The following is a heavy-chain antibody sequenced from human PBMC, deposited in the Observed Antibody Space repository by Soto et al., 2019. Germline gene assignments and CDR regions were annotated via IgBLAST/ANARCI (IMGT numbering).Heavy chain of an antibody. J-gene: IGHJ4*01. D-gene: IGHD1-26*01. CDR2: TYYRSKWYY. V-gene: IGHV6-1*01. Sequence: PSQTLSLTCDISGDSVSSNTAAWNWVRQSPSRGLEWLGRTYYRSKWYYDYALSVKSRITINPDTSKNQYSLQLNSVTPEDTAVYYCTRGEQYSGRSFDYWGQGTLVTVSS. CDR1: GDSVSSNTAA. CDR3: TRGEQYSGRSFDY.